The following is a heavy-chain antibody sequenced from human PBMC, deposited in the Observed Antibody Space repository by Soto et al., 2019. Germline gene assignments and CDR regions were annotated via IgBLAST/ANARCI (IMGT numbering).Heavy chain of an antibody. Sequence: QVQLQESGPGLVKPSETLSLTCTVSGGPISSSGYYWGWIRQPPGKGLEWIGSIYYSERTFYNPSLQSRVTIYVDTSRNQFSLTVTSLTAADTAVYYCASQGGAPAPAGPSWVGAMDVWGQGTTVTVSS. J-gene: IGHJ6*02. V-gene: IGHV4-39*01. CDR3: ASQGGAPAPAGPSWVGAMDV. CDR1: GGPISSSGYY. D-gene: IGHD6-13*01. CDR2: IYYSERT.